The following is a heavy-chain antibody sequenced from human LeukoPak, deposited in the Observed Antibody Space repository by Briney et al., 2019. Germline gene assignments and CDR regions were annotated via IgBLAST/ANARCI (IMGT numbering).Heavy chain of an antibody. CDR2: IRNDGSNE. CDR1: GFTFSSYG. V-gene: IGHV3-30*02. CDR3: ANGDIVF. D-gene: IGHD2-15*01. Sequence: GGSLRLSCAASGFTFSSYGMHWVRQAPGKGLEWVAFIRNDGSNEYYADSVKGRFTISRENSQNTLYLQMNSLRPEDTAVYYCANGDIVFWGQGTLVTVSS. J-gene: IGHJ4*02.